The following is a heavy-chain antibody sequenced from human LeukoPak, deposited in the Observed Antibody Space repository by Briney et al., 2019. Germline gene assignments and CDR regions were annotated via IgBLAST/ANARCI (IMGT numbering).Heavy chain of an antibody. Sequence: SETLSLTCTVSGGSISSYYWSWIRQPPGKGLEWIGYIYYSGSTNYNPSLKSRVTISVDTSKNQFSLKLSSVTAADTAVYYCERDLPEYSSSSGRTWFDPWGQGTLVTVSS. D-gene: IGHD6-6*01. J-gene: IGHJ5*02. CDR2: IYYSGST. CDR1: GGSISSYY. V-gene: IGHV4-59*01. CDR3: ERDLPEYSSSSGRTWFDP.